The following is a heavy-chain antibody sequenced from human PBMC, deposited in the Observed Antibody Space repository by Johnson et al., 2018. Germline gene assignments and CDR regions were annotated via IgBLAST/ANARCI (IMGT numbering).Heavy chain of an antibody. D-gene: IGHD4/OR15-4a*01. Sequence: VQLVQSGGGVVQPGRSLRLSCAASGFTFSSYSMNWVRQAPGKGLEWVSSISSSSSYIYYADSVKGRFTISRDNAKNSLYLQMNSLRAEDTAVYYCARDGAMFDYYYGMDVWGQGTTVTVSS. V-gene: IGHV3-21*01. CDR3: ARDGAMFDYYYGMDV. J-gene: IGHJ6*02. CDR1: GFTFSSYS. CDR2: ISSSSSYI.